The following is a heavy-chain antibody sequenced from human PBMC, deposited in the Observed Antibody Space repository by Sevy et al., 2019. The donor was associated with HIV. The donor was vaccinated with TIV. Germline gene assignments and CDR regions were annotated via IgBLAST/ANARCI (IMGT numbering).Heavy chain of an antibody. Sequence: SETLSLTCAVSGGSISSSNWWSWVRQPPGKGLEWIGEIYHSGSTNYNPSLKSRVTISVDKSKNQFPLKLSSVTAADTAVYYCARARGASSGWFFDYWGQGTLVTVSS. CDR3: ARARGASSGWFFDY. CDR1: GGSISSSNW. CDR2: IYHSGST. D-gene: IGHD6-19*01. J-gene: IGHJ4*02. V-gene: IGHV4-4*02.